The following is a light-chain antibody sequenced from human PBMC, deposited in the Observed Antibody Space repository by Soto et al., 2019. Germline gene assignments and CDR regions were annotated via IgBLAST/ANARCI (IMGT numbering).Light chain of an antibody. CDR2: DDS. CDR1: QGVSSR. J-gene: IGKJ1*01. V-gene: IGKV3-15*01. CDR3: QQYTDWPPWT. Sequence: EIVMTQSPATLAVSPGERATLSCRASQGVSSRLAWYQQKPGQAPRLLIYDDSTRASDTPARFSGSGSGTEFTRTSSSRQSEDFAIYYCQQYTDWPPWTFGQGTKVEIK.